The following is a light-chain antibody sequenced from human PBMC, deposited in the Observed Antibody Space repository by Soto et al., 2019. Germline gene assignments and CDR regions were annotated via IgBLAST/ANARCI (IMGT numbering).Light chain of an antibody. CDR3: NSFTTTNTYV. CDR2: DVS. J-gene: IGLJ1*01. V-gene: IGLV2-14*03. CDR1: SSDVGGFDH. Sequence: QXVLTQPASVSGSPGESITISCTGASSDVGGFDHVSWYQQHPGKVPRLLIYDVSSRPSGVSDRFSGSKSGNTASLTISGLQAEDDADYYCNSFTTTNTYVFGTGTKVTVL.